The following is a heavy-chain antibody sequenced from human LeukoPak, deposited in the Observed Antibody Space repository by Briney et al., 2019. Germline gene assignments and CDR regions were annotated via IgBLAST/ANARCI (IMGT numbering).Heavy chain of an antibody. D-gene: IGHD4-23*01. CDR1: GYTFSNYY. V-gene: IGHV1-46*01. J-gene: IGHJ4*02. CDR3: VRELAGGYFDY. CDR2: INPSGGRT. Sequence: ASVKVSCKASGYTFSNYYIHWVRQAPGQGLEWMGKINPSGGRTVYAQKFQGRVPVTRDTSTSTVYMDLSSLRSEDAAVYYCVRELAGGYFDYWGQGTLVTVSS.